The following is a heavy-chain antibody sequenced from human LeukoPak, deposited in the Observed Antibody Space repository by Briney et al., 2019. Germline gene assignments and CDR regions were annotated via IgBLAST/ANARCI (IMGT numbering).Heavy chain of an antibody. CDR3: ARSGGYSYGYVVYAFDI. J-gene: IGHJ3*02. Sequence: PGGSLRLSCAASGFTFSSYGMHWVRQAPGKGLEWVAVISYDGSNKYYADSVKGRFTISRDNSKNTLYLQMNSLRAEDTAVYYCARSGGYSYGYVVYAFDIWGQGTMVTVSS. CDR1: GFTFSSYG. CDR2: ISYDGSNK. D-gene: IGHD5-18*01. V-gene: IGHV3-30*03.